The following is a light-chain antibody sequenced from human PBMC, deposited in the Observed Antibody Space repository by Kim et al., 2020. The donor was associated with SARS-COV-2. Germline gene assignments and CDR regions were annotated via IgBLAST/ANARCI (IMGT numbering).Light chain of an antibody. Sequence: GQRVTISCSGSSSNIGSNYVYWYQQLPGTAPKLLIYRNNQRPSGVPDRFSGSKSGTSAALAISGLRSEDEADYYCTTWDDSLSGPVFGGGTKLTVL. CDR2: RNN. CDR3: TTWDDSLSGPV. V-gene: IGLV1-47*01. J-gene: IGLJ3*02. CDR1: SSNIGSNY.